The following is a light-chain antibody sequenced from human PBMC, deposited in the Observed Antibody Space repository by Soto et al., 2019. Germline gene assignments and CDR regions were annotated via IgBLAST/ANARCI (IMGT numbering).Light chain of an antibody. Sequence: AIQMTQSPSSLSASVGDRFTITCRASQGIRNDLGWYQQKAGKSPKLLIYAASRLQSGVPSRFSGSGSGTDFTLTISSLQPEDFATYYCLQDYNYPLTFGGGTKVDIK. CDR1: QGIRND. J-gene: IGKJ4*01. CDR3: LQDYNYPLT. CDR2: AAS. V-gene: IGKV1-6*01.